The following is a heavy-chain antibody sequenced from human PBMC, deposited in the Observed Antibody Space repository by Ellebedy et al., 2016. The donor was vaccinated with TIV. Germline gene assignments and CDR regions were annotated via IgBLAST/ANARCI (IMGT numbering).Heavy chain of an antibody. D-gene: IGHD6-13*01. CDR3: ARAARVGIAAAGMVSWFDP. Sequence: PGGSLRLSCAASGFTFSSYGMHWVRQAPGKGLEWVAVISYDGSNKYYADSVKGRFTISRDNSKNTLYLQMNSLRAEDTAVYYCARAARVGIAAAGMVSWFDPWGQGTLVTVSS. J-gene: IGHJ5*02. V-gene: IGHV3-30*03. CDR1: GFTFSSYG. CDR2: ISYDGSNK.